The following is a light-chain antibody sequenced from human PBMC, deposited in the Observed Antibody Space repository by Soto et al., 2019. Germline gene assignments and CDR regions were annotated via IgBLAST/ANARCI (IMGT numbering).Light chain of an antibody. J-gene: IGLJ2*01. V-gene: IGLV2-23*01. CDR3: CSYAGRSTPVV. CDR1: SSDVGKYNI. CDR2: EGS. Sequence: QSVLTQPASVSGSAGQSITISCTGTSSDVGKYNIVSWYQQHPGKAPKVMIYEGSKRPSGVSNRFSGSKSGNTASLTISGLQAEDEADYYCCSYAGRSTPVVFGGGTKLTVL.